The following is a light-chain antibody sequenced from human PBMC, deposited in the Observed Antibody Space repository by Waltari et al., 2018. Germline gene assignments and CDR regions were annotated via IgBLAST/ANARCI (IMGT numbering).Light chain of an antibody. CDR1: SGSIAHNY. J-gene: IGLJ3*02. CDR3: QSYDSDNPWV. CDR2: EDD. Sequence: FMLTQPHSVSESPGKTVTISCTCISGSIAHNYIQWYQQRPGRVPTTVIYEDDQRPSGVPDRFSGSIDRSSNSASLTISGLTTEDEADYYCQSYDSDNPWVFGGGTKLTVL. V-gene: IGLV6-57*02.